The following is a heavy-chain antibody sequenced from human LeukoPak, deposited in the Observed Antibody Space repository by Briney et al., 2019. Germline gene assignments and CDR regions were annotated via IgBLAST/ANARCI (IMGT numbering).Heavy chain of an antibody. Sequence: GASVKVSCKASGGTFSSYAISWVRQAPGQGLEWMGWISAYNGNTNYAQKLQGRVTMTTDTSTSTAYMELRSLRSDDTAVYYCARNLPRNYYGMDVWGQGTTVTVSS. CDR1: GGTFSSYA. CDR3: ARNLPRNYYGMDV. CDR2: ISAYNGNT. V-gene: IGHV1-18*01. J-gene: IGHJ6*02.